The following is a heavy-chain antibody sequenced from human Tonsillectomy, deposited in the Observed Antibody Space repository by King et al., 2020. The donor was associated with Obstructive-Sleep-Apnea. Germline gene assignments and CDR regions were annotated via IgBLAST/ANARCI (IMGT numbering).Heavy chain of an antibody. D-gene: IGHD6-13*01. V-gene: IGHV3-30*18. CDR3: AKELIAAAATGGMDV. CDR2: ISYDGSNI. CDR1: GFTFSSYG. Sequence: VQLVESGGGVFQPGRSLRLSCTASGFTFSSYGMHWGRQAPGKGLEWVAVISYDGSNIYYIDSVKGRFTISRDNSKNTLYLQMNSLRPEDTAVYYCAKELIAAAATGGMDVWGQGTTVTVSS. J-gene: IGHJ6*02.